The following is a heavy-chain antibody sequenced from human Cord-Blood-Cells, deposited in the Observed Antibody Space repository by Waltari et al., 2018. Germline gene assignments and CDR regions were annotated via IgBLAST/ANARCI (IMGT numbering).Heavy chain of an antibody. J-gene: IGHJ4*02. CDR2: INANSGGT. D-gene: IGHD2-21*02. V-gene: IGHV1-2*02. CDR1: GYTLTGVY. CDR3: ARVPKPVVTAIDY. Sequence: VPLVQSGAEGKRTRASVTVSCTASGYTLTGVYMNWVREAPGQGLGWMGWINANSGGTNYAQKFQGRVTMTRHTSISTAYMELSRLISDDTVVYYCARVPKPVVTAIDYWGEGTLVIVSS.